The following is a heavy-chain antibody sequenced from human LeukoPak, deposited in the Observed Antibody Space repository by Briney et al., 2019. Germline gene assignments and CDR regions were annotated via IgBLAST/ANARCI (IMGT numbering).Heavy chain of an antibody. V-gene: IGHV3-48*03. CDR3: ARDRYYGSGSYLFDY. CDR1: GFTFSSYE. CDR2: ISSSGSTI. J-gene: IGHJ4*02. Sequence: PGGSLRLSCAASGFTFSSYEMNWVRQAPGKGLEWVSYISSSGSTIYYADSVKGRLTISRDNAKNSLYLQMNSLRAEDTAVYYCARDRYYGSGSYLFDYWGQGTLVTVSS. D-gene: IGHD3-10*01.